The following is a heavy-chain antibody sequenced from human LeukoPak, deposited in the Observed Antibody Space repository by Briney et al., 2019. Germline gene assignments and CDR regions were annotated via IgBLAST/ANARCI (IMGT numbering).Heavy chain of an antibody. Sequence: SQTLSLTCAISGDSVSNNSGAWNWIRQSPSRGLSGWEGHTTGKSRITINPDTSKNQLSLQLNSVSPEDTAVYYCARTVADTVAVDYWGQGTLVTVSS. D-gene: IGHD6-19*01. CDR2: HTTG. V-gene: IGHV6-1*01. J-gene: IGHJ4*02. CDR3: ARTVADTVAVDY. CDR1: GDSVSNNSGA.